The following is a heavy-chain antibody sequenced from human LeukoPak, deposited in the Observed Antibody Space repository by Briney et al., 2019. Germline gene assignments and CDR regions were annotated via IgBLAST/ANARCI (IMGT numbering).Heavy chain of an antibody. V-gene: IGHV3-53*01. J-gene: IGHJ4*02. CDR2: MYGAANI. CDR1: GIPFIAYD. Sequence: GGSLRLPGAASGIPFIAYDMHWVRQSPGKGLEWVSFMYGAANIYYAVPVKGRFTLSRDNSNNKFYPQMNSLEAADTAVYYCARGVLGVKPLDYWGQGTWVPVSS. D-gene: IGHD3-10*01. CDR3: ARGVLGVKPLDY.